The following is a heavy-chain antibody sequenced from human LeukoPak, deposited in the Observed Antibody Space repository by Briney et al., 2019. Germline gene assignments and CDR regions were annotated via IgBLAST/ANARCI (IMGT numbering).Heavy chain of an antibody. J-gene: IGHJ4*02. V-gene: IGHV4-59*08. D-gene: IGHD5-12*01. CDR2: IYYSGST. CDR3: ASRDIVATTGDC. Sequence: SETLSLTCTVSGGSISSYYWSWIRQPPGKGLEWIGYIYYSGSTNYNPSLKSRVTISVDTSKNQFSLKLSSVTAADTAVYYCASRDIVATTGDCWGQGTLVTVSS. CDR1: GGSISSYY.